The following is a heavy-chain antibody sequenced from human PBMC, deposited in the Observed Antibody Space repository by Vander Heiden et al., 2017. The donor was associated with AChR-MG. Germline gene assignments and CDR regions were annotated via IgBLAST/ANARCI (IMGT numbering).Heavy chain of an antibody. CDR2: MISSGAAT. CDR1: GFHNFDNFA. CDR3: AKTFFYGSGTLDFPLFGLDV. J-gene: IGHJ6*02. V-gene: IGHV3-23*01. D-gene: IGHD3-10*01. Sequence: EVQLLESGGGSVQPGESLRLSVAATGFHNFDNFAIHWVRQAPGRGLEWVSLMISSGAATYYADSVKGRFTISRDNSKNTLSLHMNSLSADDTAVYYCAKTFFYGSGTLDFPLFGLDVWGQGTTVTVSS.